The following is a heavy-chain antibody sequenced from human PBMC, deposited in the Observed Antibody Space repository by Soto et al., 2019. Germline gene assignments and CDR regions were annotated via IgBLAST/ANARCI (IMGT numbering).Heavy chain of an antibody. CDR1: GYTFTSYG. CDR2: ISGYNGNT. Sequence: QVQLVQSGAEVKKPGASVKVSCKTSGYTFTSYGVAWVRQAPGQGLEWMGWISGYNGNTNYAQKFQGRVTMTTDTATSTAYMELRILRSEDTAVYYCASDPTGHFIESWAQGTLFTVSS. D-gene: IGHD1-1*01. V-gene: IGHV1-18*01. J-gene: IGHJ4*02. CDR3: ASDPTGHFIES.